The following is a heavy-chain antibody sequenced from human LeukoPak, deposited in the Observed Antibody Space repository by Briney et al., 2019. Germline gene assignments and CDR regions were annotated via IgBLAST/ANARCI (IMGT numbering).Heavy chain of an antibody. CDR2: INHSGST. CDR1: SGSINTYY. Sequence: PSETLSLTCTVSSGSINTYYWSWIRQPPGKGLEWIGEINHSGSTNYNPSLKSRVTISVDTSKNQFSLKLSSVTAADTAVYYCARNLYYDFSYGMDVWGQGTTVTVSS. V-gene: IGHV4-34*01. J-gene: IGHJ6*02. D-gene: IGHD3-3*01. CDR3: ARNLYYDFSYGMDV.